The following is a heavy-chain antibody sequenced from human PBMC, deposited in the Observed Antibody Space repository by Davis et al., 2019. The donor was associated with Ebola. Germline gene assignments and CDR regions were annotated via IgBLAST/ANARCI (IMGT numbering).Heavy chain of an antibody. CDR1: GFTFSSYA. V-gene: IGHV3-23*01. CDR3: AKDQDDYVWGSIGFDY. D-gene: IGHD3-16*01. J-gene: IGHJ4*02. CDR2: ISGSGGRT. Sequence: GESLKISCAASGFTFSSYAMSWVRQAPGKGLEWVSAISGSGGRTYYADSVKGRFTFSRDNSKNTLYLQMNSLRAEDTAVYYCAKDQDDYVWGSIGFDYWGQGTLVTVSS.